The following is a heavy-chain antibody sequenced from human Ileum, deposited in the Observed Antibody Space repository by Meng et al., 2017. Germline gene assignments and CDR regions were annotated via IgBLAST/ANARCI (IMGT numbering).Heavy chain of an antibody. CDR1: GGPISSGDYY. Sequence: QVQLQESGPRLVKPSQTLSLTCTVSGGPISSGDYYWSWVRRSPGKGPEWIGYIYSNGNTYSNPSLRGRLMISIDTSKNQFSLKLSSVTAADTAVYYCARAPKYCTNAVCSRPLDSWGQGTLVTVSS. J-gene: IGHJ4*02. CDR2: IYSNGNT. CDR3: ARAPKYCTNAVCSRPLDS. D-gene: IGHD2-8*01. V-gene: IGHV4-30-4*01.